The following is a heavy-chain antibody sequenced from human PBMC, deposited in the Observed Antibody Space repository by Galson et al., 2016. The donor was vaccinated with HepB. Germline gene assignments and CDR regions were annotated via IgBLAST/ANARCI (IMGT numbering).Heavy chain of an antibody. CDR3: ARQSVDRAQH. V-gene: IGHV5-51*01. Sequence: QSGAEVTKPGDSLKISCKTSGSSFTNYWIAWVRQMPGKGLEWMGIIYPRDSETRYNPSLEGLVTMSSDKSITTAYLQLSDLKASDSAMYYCARQSVDRAQHWGQGTLVTVS. J-gene: IGHJ1*01. CDR2: IYPRDSET. CDR1: GSSFTNYW. D-gene: IGHD3-22*01.